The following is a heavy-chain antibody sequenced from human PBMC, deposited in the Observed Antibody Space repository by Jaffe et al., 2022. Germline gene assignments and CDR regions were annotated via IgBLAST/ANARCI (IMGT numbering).Heavy chain of an antibody. CDR1: GFTFSSYG. CDR2: IRYDGSNK. J-gene: IGHJ6*03. D-gene: IGHD3-10*01. CDR3: AKDSRFRENYYYYMDV. V-gene: IGHV3-30*02. Sequence: QVQLVESGGGVVQPGGSLRLSCAASGFTFSSYGMHWVRQAPGKGLEWVAFIRYDGSNKYYADSVKGRFTISRDNSKNTLYLQMNSLRAEDTAVYYCAKDSRFRENYYYYMDVWGKGTTVTVSS.